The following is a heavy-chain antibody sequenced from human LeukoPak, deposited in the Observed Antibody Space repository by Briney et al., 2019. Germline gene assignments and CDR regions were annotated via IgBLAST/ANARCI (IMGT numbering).Heavy chain of an antibody. CDR2: IYHSGST. Sequence: PSETLSLTCTVSGYSISSGYYWGWIRQPPGKGLEWIGSIYHSGSTYYNPSLKSRVTISVDTSKNQFSLKLSSVTAADTAVYYCATSSRKLLWFGELLGFDPWGQGTLVTVSS. V-gene: IGHV4-38-2*02. J-gene: IGHJ5*02. CDR1: GYSISSGYY. CDR3: ATSSRKLLWFGELLGFDP. D-gene: IGHD3-10*01.